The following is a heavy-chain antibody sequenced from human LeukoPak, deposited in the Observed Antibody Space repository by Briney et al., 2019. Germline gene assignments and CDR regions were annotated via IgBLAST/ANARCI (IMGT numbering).Heavy chain of an antibody. Sequence: PSETLSLTCAVYGGSFSGYYWSWIRQPPGKGLEWIGEINHSGSTNYNPSLKSRVTISVDTSQNQFSLKLSSVTAADTAVYYCARGLAYCGGDCYYYYYYGMDVWGQGTTVTVSS. D-gene: IGHD2-21*02. V-gene: IGHV4-34*01. CDR1: GGSFSGYY. CDR2: INHSGST. CDR3: ARGLAYCGGDCYYYYYYGMDV. J-gene: IGHJ6*02.